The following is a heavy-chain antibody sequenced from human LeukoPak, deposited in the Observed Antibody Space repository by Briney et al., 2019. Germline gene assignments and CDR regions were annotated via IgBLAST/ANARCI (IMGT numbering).Heavy chain of an antibody. D-gene: IGHD3-22*01. CDR1: GGSFSGYY. Sequence: SETLSLTCAVYGGSFSGYYWRWIRQPPGKGLEWIGEINHSGSTNYNPSLKSRVTMSVDTSKNQFSLKLSSVTAADTAVYYCARGAVYYYDSSGYCTNSLTIYYFDYWGQGTLVTVSS. CDR3: ARGAVYYYDSSGYCTNSLTIYYFDY. CDR2: INHSGST. J-gene: IGHJ4*02. V-gene: IGHV4-34*01.